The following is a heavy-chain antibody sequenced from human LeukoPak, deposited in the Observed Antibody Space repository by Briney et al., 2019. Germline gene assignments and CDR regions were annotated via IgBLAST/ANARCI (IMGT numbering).Heavy chain of an antibody. V-gene: IGHV3-30*02. CDR1: GFTFSSYG. CDR3: AKVRHITMIVVVINNY. CDR2: IRYDGSNK. Sequence: GGSLRLSCAASGFTFSSYGMHWVRQAPGKGLEWVAFIRYDGSNKYYADSVKGRFTISRGNSKNTLYLQMNSLRAEDTAVYYCAKVRHITMIVVVINNYWGQGTLVTVSS. D-gene: IGHD3-22*01. J-gene: IGHJ4*02.